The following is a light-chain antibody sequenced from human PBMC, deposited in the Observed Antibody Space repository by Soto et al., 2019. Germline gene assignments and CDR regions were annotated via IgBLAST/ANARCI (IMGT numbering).Light chain of an antibody. J-gene: IGKJ1*01. CDR2: GAS. V-gene: IGKV3-15*01. Sequence: EVVMTQSAATLSVSPGERATLSGRASQTISTNLAWYQQKPGQAPRLLIYGASTRAAGIPARFSGSGSGTEFTLIISSLQSEDFAVYDSQDYSEWPTWTFPQGSKVDI. CDR1: QTISTN. CDR3: QDYSEWPTWT.